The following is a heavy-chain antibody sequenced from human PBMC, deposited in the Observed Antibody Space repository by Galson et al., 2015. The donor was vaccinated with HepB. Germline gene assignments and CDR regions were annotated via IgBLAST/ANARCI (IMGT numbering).Heavy chain of an antibody. CDR3: AKEQRRNFDY. CDR1: GFTFSTYG. CDR2: ISYDGSNQ. D-gene: IGHD6-25*01. V-gene: IGHV3-30*18. Sequence: SLRLSCAASGFTFSTYGMHWVRLAPGKGLEWVAGISYDGSNQYYADSVKGRFTISRDNSKSTLYLQVNSLRAEDTAMYYCAKEQRRNFDYWGQGTLVTVSS. J-gene: IGHJ4*02.